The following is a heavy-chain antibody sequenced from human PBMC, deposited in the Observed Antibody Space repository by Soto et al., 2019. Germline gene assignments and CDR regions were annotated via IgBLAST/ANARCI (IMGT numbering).Heavy chain of an antibody. CDR3: ARDGDGRMTTNPYYYNGMDV. CDR2: VFYTGRA. CDR1: GGSLGSYY. J-gene: IGHJ6*02. Sequence: SESLSLTCTVAGGSLGSYYWSWIRPPPGKGLEWIGDVFYTGRANYNASLKGRVSISLDTSNYQFSLKLSSVTSADTAVYYCARDGDGRMTTNPYYYNGMDVWGPGTTVTVSS. V-gene: IGHV4-59*01. D-gene: IGHD4-4*01.